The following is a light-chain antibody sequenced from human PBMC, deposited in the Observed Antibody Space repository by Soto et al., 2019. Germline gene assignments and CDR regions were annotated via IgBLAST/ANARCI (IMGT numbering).Light chain of an antibody. V-gene: IGKV4-1*01. CDR1: QSLLH. J-gene: IGKJ1*01. CDR3: QQSYTPPVT. Sequence: DIVMTQSPDSLAVSLGERATINCKSSQSLLHLAWYQQKPGQPPKLLIYWASTRESGVPDRFSGSGSGTDFTLTISSLQAEDVPVYYCQQSYTPPVTFGQGPKVEIK. CDR2: WAS.